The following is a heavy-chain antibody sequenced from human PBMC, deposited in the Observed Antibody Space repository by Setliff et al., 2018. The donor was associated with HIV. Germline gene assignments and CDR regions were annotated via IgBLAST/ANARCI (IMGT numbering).Heavy chain of an antibody. CDR2: IYYSGST. Sequence: SETLSLTCSVSGGSIRSSGYYWGWIRQPPGKGLEWIGSIYYSGSTYYNPSLKSRVTISVDTSKNQFSLKLGSVTAADTAVYYCARSRGDIVMMVAAHWYLDLWGRGTLVTVSS. V-gene: IGHV4-39*07. CDR3: ARSRGDIVMMVAAHWYLDL. J-gene: IGHJ2*01. CDR1: GGSIRSSGYY. D-gene: IGHD2-15*01.